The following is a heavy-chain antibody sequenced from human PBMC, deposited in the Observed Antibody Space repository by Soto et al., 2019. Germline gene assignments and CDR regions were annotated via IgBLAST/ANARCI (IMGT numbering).Heavy chain of an antibody. Sequence: QVQLQESGPGLVKPSQTLSLTCTVSGGSISSGGYYWSWIRQHPGKGLEWIGYIYYSGSTYYNPTLTSRVTISVDTSKNQSSLKLSLVTAADTAVYDCARVGGINRFDPWGQGTLVTVSS. D-gene: IGHD3-16*01. CDR1: GGSISSGGYY. V-gene: IGHV4-31*03. CDR2: IYYSGST. CDR3: ARVGGINRFDP. J-gene: IGHJ5*02.